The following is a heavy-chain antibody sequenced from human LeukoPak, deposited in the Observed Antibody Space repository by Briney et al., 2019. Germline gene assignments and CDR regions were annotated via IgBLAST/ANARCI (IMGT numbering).Heavy chain of an antibody. Sequence: GGSLRLSCAASGFIFSSYSMNWVRQAPGKGLEWVSYISSSGSTIYYADSVKGRFTISRDNAKNSLYLQMNSLRAEDTAVYYCARNIYIASIYYYYYMDVWGKGTTVTVSS. V-gene: IGHV3-48*04. CDR2: ISSSGSTI. D-gene: IGHD2/OR15-2a*01. J-gene: IGHJ6*03. CDR3: ARNIYIASIYYYYYMDV. CDR1: GFIFSSYS.